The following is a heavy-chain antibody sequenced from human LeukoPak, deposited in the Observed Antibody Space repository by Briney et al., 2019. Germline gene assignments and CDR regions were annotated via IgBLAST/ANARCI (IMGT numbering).Heavy chain of an antibody. Sequence: GGSLRLSCAASGFTFSSYSMNWVRQAPGKGLEWVSSISSSSSYIYYADSVKGRFTISRDNAKNSLYLQMNSLRAEDTAVYYCAKDLLKAAAGRNAFDIWGQGTMVTVSS. J-gene: IGHJ3*02. CDR3: AKDLLKAAAGRNAFDI. CDR1: GFTFSSYS. D-gene: IGHD6-13*01. CDR2: ISSSSSYI. V-gene: IGHV3-21*04.